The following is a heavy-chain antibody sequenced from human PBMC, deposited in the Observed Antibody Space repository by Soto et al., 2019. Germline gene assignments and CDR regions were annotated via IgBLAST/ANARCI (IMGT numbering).Heavy chain of an antibody. Sequence: QVQLVESGGGVVQPGRSLRLSCAASGFTFSSYAMHWVRQAPGKGLEWVAVISYDGSNKYYADSVKGRFTISRDNSKNTLYLQMNSLRAEDTAVYYCARGSIVVVPADPFDYWGQGTLVTASS. CDR3: ARGSIVVVPADPFDY. CDR2: ISYDGSNK. CDR1: GFTFSSYA. D-gene: IGHD2-2*01. V-gene: IGHV3-30-3*01. J-gene: IGHJ4*02.